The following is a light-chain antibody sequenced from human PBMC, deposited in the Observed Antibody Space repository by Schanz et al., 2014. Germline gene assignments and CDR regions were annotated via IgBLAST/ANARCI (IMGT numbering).Light chain of an antibody. CDR3: QQYGSSPYT. CDR1: QSVSSSY. Sequence: EVVLTQSPGTLSLSPGERATLSCRASQSVSSSYLAWYQQKPGQAPRLLISGASSRATGIPDRFSGSGSGTDFTLTISRLEPEDFAVYYCQQYGSSPYTFGQGTKLEIK. CDR2: GAS. J-gene: IGKJ2*01. V-gene: IGKV3-20*01.